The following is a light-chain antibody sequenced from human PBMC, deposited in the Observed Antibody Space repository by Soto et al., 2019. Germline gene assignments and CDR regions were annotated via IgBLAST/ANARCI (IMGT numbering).Light chain of an antibody. CDR1: SSNIGAGYD. J-gene: IGLJ1*01. CDR3: QSYDSSLSGSYV. V-gene: IGLV1-40*01. CDR2: GNS. Sequence: QSVLTQPPSVSGAPGQRVTISSTRSSSNIGAGYDVHWYQQLPGTAPKLLIYGNSNRPTGVPDRFSGYKSGTTASLAITGLQAGDEADYYCQSYDSSLSGSYVFGTGTKVTVL.